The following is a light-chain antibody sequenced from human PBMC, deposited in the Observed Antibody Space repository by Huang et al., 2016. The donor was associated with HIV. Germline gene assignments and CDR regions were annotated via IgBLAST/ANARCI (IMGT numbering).Light chain of an antibody. CDR3: QQYNSYPLT. Sequence: DIQMTQSPSTLSASVGDRVTITCRASQSISSWLAWYQQKPGKAPKLLIYKASNLESGVPSRLSGSGSGTEFTLTINSLQPDDFATYYCQQYNSYPLTFGGGTKVQIK. CDR1: QSISSW. V-gene: IGKV1-5*03. CDR2: KAS. J-gene: IGKJ4*01.